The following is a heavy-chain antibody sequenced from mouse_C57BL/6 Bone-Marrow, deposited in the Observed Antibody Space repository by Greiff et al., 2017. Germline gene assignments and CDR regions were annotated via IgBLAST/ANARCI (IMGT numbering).Heavy chain of an antibody. CDR2: IDPNSGGT. V-gene: IGHV1-72*01. D-gene: IGHD1-1*01. CDR3: AIYYYGSSYAMDY. J-gene: IGHJ4*01. Sequence: QVQLQQPGAELVKPGASVKLSCKASGYTFTSYWMHWVKQRPGRGLEWIGRIDPNSGGTKYNEKFKSKATLTVDKPSSTAYMQLSSLTSEDSAVYDCAIYYYGSSYAMDYWGQGTSVTVSS. CDR1: GYTFTSYW.